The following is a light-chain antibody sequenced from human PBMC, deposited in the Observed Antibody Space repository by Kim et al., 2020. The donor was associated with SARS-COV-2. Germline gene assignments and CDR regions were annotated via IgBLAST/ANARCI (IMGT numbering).Light chain of an antibody. J-gene: IGKJ4*01. CDR3: QQANSFPLT. V-gene: IGKV1-12*01. CDR2: TAS. Sequence: DIQMTQSPSSVSASVGDRVTITCRASQSLGTWLAWYQQKPGRAPRLLMYTASTLQRGVPSRFSGSGSGTDFILTISSLQPEDFATYYCQQANSFPLTFGGGTKLEI. CDR1: QSLGTW.